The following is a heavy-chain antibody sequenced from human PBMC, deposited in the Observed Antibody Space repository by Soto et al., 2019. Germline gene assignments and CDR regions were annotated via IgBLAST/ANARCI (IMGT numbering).Heavy chain of an antibody. J-gene: IGHJ5*02. D-gene: IGHD3-3*01. CDR3: ARVLLPITIFGGVINTWLDP. CDR1: GYTFTSSG. CDR2: ISAYNGNT. Sequence: GASVKVTCKASGYTFTSSGIRWVRQAPGQGLEWMGWISAYNGNTNYAQKLQGRVTMTTDTSTSTAYMELRSLRSDDTAVYYCARVLLPITIFGGVINTWLDPWGKGTLVTVSS. V-gene: IGHV1-18*01.